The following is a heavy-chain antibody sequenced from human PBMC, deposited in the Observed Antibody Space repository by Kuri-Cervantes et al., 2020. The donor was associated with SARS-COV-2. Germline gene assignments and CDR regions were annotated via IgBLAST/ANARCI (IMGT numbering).Heavy chain of an antibody. D-gene: IGHD5-18*01. J-gene: IGHJ5*02. Sequence: SETLSLTCAVYGGSFSGYYWSWIRQPPGKGLEWIGYISYSGSTLYIPSLKSRVTISIDTSKKQFSLKLSSVTAADTAVYYCARDRSYGDQQGFDPWGQGTLVTVSS. V-gene: IGHV4-59*01. CDR3: ARDRSYGDQQGFDP. CDR1: GGSFSGYY. CDR2: ISYSGST.